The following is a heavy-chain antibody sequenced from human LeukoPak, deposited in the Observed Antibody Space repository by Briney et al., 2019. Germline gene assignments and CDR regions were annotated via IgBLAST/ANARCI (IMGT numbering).Heavy chain of an antibody. V-gene: IGHV3-48*03. CDR3: ARHLWLSGNDY. Sequence: GGSLRLSCAASGFTFSSYEMNWVRQAPGKGLEWVSYISSSGSTKYYADSVKGRCTISRDNAKNSLYLQMNNLRAEGTAVYYCARHLWLSGNDYWGQGTLVTVSS. CDR1: GFTFSSYE. J-gene: IGHJ4*02. D-gene: IGHD5-18*01. CDR2: ISSSGSTK.